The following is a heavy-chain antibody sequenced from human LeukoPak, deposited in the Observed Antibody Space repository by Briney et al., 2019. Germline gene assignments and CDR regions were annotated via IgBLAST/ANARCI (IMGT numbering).Heavy chain of an antibody. CDR1: GFTFSSYE. D-gene: IGHD2-15*01. Sequence: GGSLRLSCAASGFTFSSYEMNWVRRAPGKGLEWVSYISSSGSTIYYADSVKGRFTISRDNAKNSLYLQMNSLRAEDTAVYYCARDPLRCSGGSCYSDYYYYGMDVWGKGTTVTVSS. V-gene: IGHV3-48*03. CDR3: ARDPLRCSGGSCYSDYYYYGMDV. CDR2: ISSSGSTI. J-gene: IGHJ6*04.